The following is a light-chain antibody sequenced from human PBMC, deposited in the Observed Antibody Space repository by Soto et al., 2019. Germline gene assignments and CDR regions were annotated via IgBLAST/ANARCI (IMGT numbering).Light chain of an antibody. J-gene: IGKJ1*01. CDR1: QSISSW. Sequence: DIQMTQSPSTLSASVGDRVTITCRASQSISSWLAWYQQKPGKGLKLLIYKASSLESGVPSRFSGSGSGTDFTLTISCLQSEDFATYYCQQYYSYPRTFGQGTKVDI. CDR2: KAS. CDR3: QQYYSYPRT. V-gene: IGKV1-5*03.